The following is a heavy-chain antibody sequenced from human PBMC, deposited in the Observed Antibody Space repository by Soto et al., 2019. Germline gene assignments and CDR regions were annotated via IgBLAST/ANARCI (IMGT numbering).Heavy chain of an antibody. CDR3: AREGGSHGDLDY. V-gene: IGHV4-59*01. D-gene: IGHD4-17*01. CDR2: IYYSGSI. J-gene: IGHJ4*02. CDR1: GGSISFYY. Sequence: PSETLSLTCTVSGGSISFYYWSWIRQPPWKGLEWIGYIYYSGSINYNPSLKSRVTISLDTSKNQFSLNLSSVTAADTAVYYCAREGGSHGDLDYWGQGTLVTVSS.